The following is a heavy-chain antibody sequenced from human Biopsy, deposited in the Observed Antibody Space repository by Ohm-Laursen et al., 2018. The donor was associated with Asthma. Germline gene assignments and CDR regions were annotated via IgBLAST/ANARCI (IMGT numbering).Heavy chain of an antibody. CDR1: GYTFTSYY. CDR3: ARAGALIVGATMGY. D-gene: IGHD1-26*01. CDR2: INTSGGSK. V-gene: IGHV1-46*01. Sequence: GSSVKVSCKASGYTFTSYYMHWVRQAPGQGLEWMGIINTSGGSKSYAQKFQGRVTMTRDTSASTVYMELSRLRSEDTAVYYCARAGALIVGATMGYWGQGTLVTVSS. J-gene: IGHJ4*02.